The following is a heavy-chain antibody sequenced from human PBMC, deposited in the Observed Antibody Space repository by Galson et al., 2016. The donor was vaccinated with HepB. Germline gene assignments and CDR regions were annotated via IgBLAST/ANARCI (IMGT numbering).Heavy chain of an antibody. CDR2: INRDGREQ. Sequence: SLRLSCAASGFTFSNHGMHWVRQAPGKGLEWVASINRDGREQKYVDSVKGRFTISRDNAKNSLSLQMNSLGVEDTAVYYCTRNERWGQGTLVTVS. CDR3: TRNER. V-gene: IGHV3-7*03. CDR1: GFTFSNHG. D-gene: IGHD5-24*01. J-gene: IGHJ4*02.